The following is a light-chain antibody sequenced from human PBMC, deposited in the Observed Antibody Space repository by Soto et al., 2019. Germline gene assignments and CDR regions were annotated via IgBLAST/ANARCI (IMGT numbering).Light chain of an antibody. CDR2: DAS. CDR3: QQRSNWPPT. J-gene: IGKJ1*01. CDR1: QSVSSY. V-gene: IGKV3-11*01. Sequence: EIVLTQSPATLSLSPGERATLSCRASQSVSSYLAWYQQKPGQAPRLLIYDASNRATGIPARFSGSGSGTDFTLPISSLEPEDFAVYYCQQRSNWPPTFGQGTKVELK.